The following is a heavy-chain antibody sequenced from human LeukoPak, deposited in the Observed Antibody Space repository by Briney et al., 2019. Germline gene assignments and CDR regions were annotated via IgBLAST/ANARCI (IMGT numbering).Heavy chain of an antibody. CDR2: IIPIFGTA. D-gene: IGHD2-15*01. CDR1: GGTFSSYA. Sequence: GASVKVSCKASGGTFSSYAISWVRQAPGQGLEWMGGIIPIFGTANYAQKFQGRVTITADESTSTAYMELSSLRSEDTAVYYCARDAGKWSPLPFDYWGQGTLVTVSS. V-gene: IGHV1-69*13. J-gene: IGHJ4*02. CDR3: ARDAGKWSPLPFDY.